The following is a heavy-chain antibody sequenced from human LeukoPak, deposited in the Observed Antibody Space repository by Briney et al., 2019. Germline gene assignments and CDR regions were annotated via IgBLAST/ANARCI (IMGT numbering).Heavy chain of an antibody. D-gene: IGHD6-13*01. CDR1: GGSIGSSSYY. CDR2: IYYSGST. J-gene: IGHJ4*02. Sequence: SETLSLTCTVSGGSIGSSSYYWGWIRQPPGKGLEWIGSIYYSGSTYYNPSLKSRVTISVDTSKNQFSLKLSSVTAADTAVYYCARDPAGGDYWGQETLVTVPS. CDR3: ARDPAGGDY. V-gene: IGHV4-39*07.